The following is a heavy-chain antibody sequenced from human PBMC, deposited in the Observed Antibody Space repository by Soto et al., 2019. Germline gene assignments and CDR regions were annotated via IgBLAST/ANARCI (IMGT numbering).Heavy chain of an antibody. Sequence: HPGGSLRLSCAASGFTFSNAWMNWVRQAPGKGLEWVSYISSSSSTIFYTDSVKGRFTISRDNAKNSLYLQMNSLRAEDTAVYYYAMDSGQEHFDWLLCSDYWGQGTLVTVSS. V-gene: IGHV3-48*01. J-gene: IGHJ4*02. CDR2: ISSSSSTI. CDR3: AMDSGQEHFDWLLCSDY. D-gene: IGHD3-9*01. CDR1: GFTFSNAW.